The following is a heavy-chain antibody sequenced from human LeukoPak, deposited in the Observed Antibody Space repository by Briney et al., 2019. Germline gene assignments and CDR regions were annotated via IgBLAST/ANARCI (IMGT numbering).Heavy chain of an antibody. V-gene: IGHV4-59*01. J-gene: IGHJ5*02. CDR3: AGDYASNWFDP. CDR2: IYYSGST. CDR1: GGSISSYY. Sequence: SETLSLTCTVSGGSISSYYWSWIRQPPGKGLEWIGYIYYSGSTNYNPSLKSRVTISVDTSKNQFSLKLSSVTAADTAVYYCAGDYASNWFDPWGQGTLVTVSS. D-gene: IGHD4-17*01.